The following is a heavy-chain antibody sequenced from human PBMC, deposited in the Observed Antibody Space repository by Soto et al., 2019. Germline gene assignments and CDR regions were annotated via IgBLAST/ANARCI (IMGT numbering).Heavy chain of an antibody. Sequence: RGVEYSFTSSGVSLVRKMPGKGLEWMGRIDPSDSYTNYSPSFQGHVTISADKSISTAYLQWSSLKASDTAMYYCARLGYFGRTPAFDIWGQGTMVTVSS. V-gene: IGHV5-10-1*01. J-gene: IGHJ3*02. CDR2: IDPSDSYT. CDR3: ARLGYFGRTPAFDI. D-gene: IGHD3-9*01. CDR1: EYSFTSSG.